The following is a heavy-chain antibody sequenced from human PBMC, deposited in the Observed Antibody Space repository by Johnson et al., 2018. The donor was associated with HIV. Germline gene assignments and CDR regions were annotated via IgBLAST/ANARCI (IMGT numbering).Heavy chain of an antibody. D-gene: IGHD6-13*01. V-gene: IGHV3-53*01. CDR1: GFTVSSNY. CDR3: ARGWQQRAFDI. CDR2: IYNSGDT. Sequence: VQLVESGGGLIQPGGSLRLTCAASGFTVSSNYMSWVRQAPGKGLEWVSVIYNSGDTFYADSVKGRFTLSRDNSKKTVYLQMNRLRVEDTAVYYCARGWQQRAFDIWGQGTMVTVSS. J-gene: IGHJ3*02.